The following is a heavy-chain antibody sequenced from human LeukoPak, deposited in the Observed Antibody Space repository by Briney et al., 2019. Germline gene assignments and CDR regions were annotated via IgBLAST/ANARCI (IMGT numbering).Heavy chain of an antibody. D-gene: IGHD3-10*01. J-gene: IGHJ5*02. V-gene: IGHV4-34*01. CDR2: INHSGST. CDR1: GGSFSGYY. Sequence: SETLSLTCAVYGGSFSGYYWSWIRQPPGKGLEWIGEINHSGSTNYNPSLKSRVTISVDTSKNQFSLKLSSVTAADAAVYYCARDPSSFGGRFDPWGQGTLVAVSS. CDR3: ARDPSSFGGRFDP.